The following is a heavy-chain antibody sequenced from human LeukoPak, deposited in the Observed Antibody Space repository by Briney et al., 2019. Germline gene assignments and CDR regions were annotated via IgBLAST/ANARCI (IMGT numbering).Heavy chain of an antibody. CDR1: GFTFSSYW. V-gene: IGHV3-7*01. CDR2: IKQDGSEK. D-gene: IGHD3-10*01. J-gene: IGHJ4*02. CDR3: AKGRLLSPSDY. Sequence: GGSLRLSCAASGFTFSSYWMSWVRQAPGKGLEWVANIKQDGSEKYYVDSVKGRFTISRDNAKNSLYLQMNSLRGEDTAVYYCAKGRLLSPSDYWGQGTLVTVSS.